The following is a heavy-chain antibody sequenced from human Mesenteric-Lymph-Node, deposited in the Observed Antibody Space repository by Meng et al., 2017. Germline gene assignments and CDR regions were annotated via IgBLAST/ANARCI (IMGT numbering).Heavy chain of an antibody. Sequence: ESLKISWTVSGGSISSSSYYWGWTRQPPGKGLEWIGSIYYSGSTYYNPSLKSRVTISVDTSKNQFSLKLRSVTAADTAVSYCARGPTRSFPRGYFDLWGRGTLVTVSS. V-gene: IGHV4-39*07. CDR3: ARGPTRSFPRGYFDL. J-gene: IGHJ2*01. CDR2: IYYSGST. D-gene: IGHD3-10*01. CDR1: GGSISSSSYY.